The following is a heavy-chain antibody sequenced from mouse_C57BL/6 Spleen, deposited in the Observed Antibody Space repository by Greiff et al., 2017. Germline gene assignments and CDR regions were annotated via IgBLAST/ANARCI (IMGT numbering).Heavy chain of an antibody. Sequence: QVQLQQPGAELVMPGASVKLSCKASGYTFTSYWMHWVKQRPGQGLEWIGELDPSDSYTNYNQKFKGKSTLTVDKSSSTASMQLSSLTSEDSAVYYCARRGGRGYFDVWGTGTTVTVSS. CDR1: GYTFTSYW. V-gene: IGHV1-69*01. CDR2: LDPSDSYT. J-gene: IGHJ1*03. CDR3: ARRGGRGYFDV. D-gene: IGHD1-1*01.